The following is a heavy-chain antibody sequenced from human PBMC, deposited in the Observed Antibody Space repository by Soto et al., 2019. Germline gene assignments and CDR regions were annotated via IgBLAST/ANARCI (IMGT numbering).Heavy chain of an antibody. Sequence: PSETLSLTCTVSGGSVSDGTYYWNWIRQPPGKGLEWIGLVYYSGRTNYNPSLQSRATISEDTLKSQVSLKLYSETAADTAVYYCARAFWGEVGPSFDYWDQGTLVTVSS. CDR2: VYYSGRT. CDR1: GGSVSDGTYY. CDR3: ARAFWGEVGPSFDY. J-gene: IGHJ4*02. D-gene: IGHD3-16*01. V-gene: IGHV4-61*01.